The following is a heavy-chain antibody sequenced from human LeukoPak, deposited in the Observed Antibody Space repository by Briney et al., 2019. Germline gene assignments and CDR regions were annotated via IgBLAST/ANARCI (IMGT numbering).Heavy chain of an antibody. D-gene: IGHD5-18*01. V-gene: IGHV4-39*01. CDR1: GGSISRSSYY. CDR3: ARQAYSYGCYY. Sequence: SETPSLTCTVSGGSISRSSYYWGWIRQPPGKGLEWIGSIYYIWSTYYNPSLKSRVTISVDTSKNQFSLELSSVTAADTAVYYCARQAYSYGCYYWGQGTLVTVSS. J-gene: IGHJ4*02. CDR2: IYYIWST.